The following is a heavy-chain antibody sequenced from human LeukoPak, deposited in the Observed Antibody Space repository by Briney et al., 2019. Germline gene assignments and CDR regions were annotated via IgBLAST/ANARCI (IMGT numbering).Heavy chain of an antibody. CDR2: ISFDGTDK. Sequence: PGGSLRLSCAASGFTFSNHAMNWVRQAPGKGLEWVTTISFDGTDKYYADAVKGRFTISRDNSKNTLYLQMNSLRAEDTAVYYCARDPLGTRPGFDYWGQGTLVTVSS. CDR3: ARDPLGTRPGFDY. J-gene: IGHJ4*02. D-gene: IGHD1-1*01. V-gene: IGHV3-30-3*01. CDR1: GFTFSNHA.